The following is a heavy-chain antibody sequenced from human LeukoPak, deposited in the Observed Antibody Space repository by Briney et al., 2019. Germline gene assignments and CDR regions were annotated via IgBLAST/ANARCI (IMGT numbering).Heavy chain of an antibody. D-gene: IGHD3-10*01. CDR2: MNPNSGNT. V-gene: IGHV1-8*01. CDR3: ARGGSGSYYNGDDY. CDR1: GYTFTSYD. Sequence: ASVTVSCKASGYTFTSYDINWVRQATGQGLEWMGWMNPNSGNTGYAQKFQGRVTMTRNTSISTAYMELSSLRSEDTAVYYCARGGSGSYYNGDDYWGQGTLVTVSS. J-gene: IGHJ4*02.